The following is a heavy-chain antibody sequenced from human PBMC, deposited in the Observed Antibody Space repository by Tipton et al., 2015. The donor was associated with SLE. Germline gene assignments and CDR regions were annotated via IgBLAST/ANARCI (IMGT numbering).Heavy chain of an antibody. D-gene: IGHD7-27*01. CDR1: GGSFSGYY. V-gene: IGHV4-34*01. CDR3: ASLGY. Sequence: LRLSCAVYGGSFSGYYWSWIRQPPGKGLEWIGSIYHSGSTYYNPSLKSRVTISVDTSKNQFSLKLSSVTAADTAVYYCASLGYWGQGTLVTVSS. CDR2: IYHSGST. J-gene: IGHJ4*02.